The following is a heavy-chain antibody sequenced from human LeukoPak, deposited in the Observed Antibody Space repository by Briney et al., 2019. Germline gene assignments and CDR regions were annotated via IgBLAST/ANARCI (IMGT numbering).Heavy chain of an antibody. CDR3: ARLGLGYYYMDV. V-gene: IGHV1-69*05. CDR1: GGTFSSYA. Sequence: SVKVSCKASGGTFSSYAISWVRQAPGQGLEWMGRIIPIFGTANYAQKFQGRVTITTDESTSTAYMELSSLRSEDTAVYYCARLGLGYYYMDVWGKGTTVTVSS. J-gene: IGHJ6*03. D-gene: IGHD5-12*01. CDR2: IIPIFGTA.